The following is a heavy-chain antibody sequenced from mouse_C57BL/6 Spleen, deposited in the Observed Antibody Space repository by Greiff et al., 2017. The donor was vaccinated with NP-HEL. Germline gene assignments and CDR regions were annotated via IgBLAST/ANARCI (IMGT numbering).Heavy chain of an antibody. CDR2: ISNGGGST. D-gene: IGHD1-1*01. V-gene: IGHV5-12*01. CDR3: ARQTTVVATPYAMDY. CDR1: GFTFSDYY. J-gene: IGHJ4*01. Sequence: EVNVVESGGGLVQPGGSLKLSCAASGFTFSDYYMYWVRQTPEKRLEWVAYISNGGGSTYYPDTVKGRFTISRDNAKNTLYLQMSRLKSEDTAMYYCARQTTVVATPYAMDYWGQGTSVTVSS.